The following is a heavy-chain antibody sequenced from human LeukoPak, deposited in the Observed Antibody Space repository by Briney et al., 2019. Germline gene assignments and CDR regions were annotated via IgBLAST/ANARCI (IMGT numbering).Heavy chain of an antibody. V-gene: IGHV3-74*01. CDR2: INSDGSST. CDR3: ASAIGPGSPFDY. Sequence: GGSLRLSCAASGFTFSSYWMHWVRQAPGKGLVWVSRINSDGSSTSYADSVKGRFTISGDNAKNTLYLQMNSLRAEDTAVYYCASAIGPGSPFDYWGQGTLVTVSS. CDR1: GFTFSSYW. J-gene: IGHJ4*02. D-gene: IGHD3-10*01.